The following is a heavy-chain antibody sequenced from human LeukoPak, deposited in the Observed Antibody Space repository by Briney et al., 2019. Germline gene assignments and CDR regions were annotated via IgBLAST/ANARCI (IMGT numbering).Heavy chain of an antibody. J-gene: IGHJ4*02. D-gene: IGHD4-23*01. CDR1: GFTFSSYG. CDR2: IWYDGSNK. V-gene: IGHV3-33*01. CDR3: ARDLGGGNSWGYFDY. Sequence: PGRSLRLSCAASGFTFSSYGMHWVRQAPGKGLEWVAVIWYDGSNKYYADSVKGRFTISRDSSKNTLYLQMNSLRAEDTAVYYCARDLGGGNSWGYFDYWGQGTLVTVSS.